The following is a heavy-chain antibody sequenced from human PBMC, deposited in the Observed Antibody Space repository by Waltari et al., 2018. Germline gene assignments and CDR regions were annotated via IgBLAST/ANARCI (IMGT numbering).Heavy chain of an antibody. CDR1: GYSLTSYY. Sequence: QVELVQSGAEVRKPGASVKVSCKASGYSLTSYYMHWVRQAPGVGLEWMGRINPNSGDTNSAPKFQGRVTLTRDTSVNTAFLELRSLTSDDTAVYFCARESAFSTSWYPGFDPWGQGTLVTVAS. CDR3: ARESAFSTSWYPGFDP. J-gene: IGHJ5*02. CDR2: INPNSGDT. V-gene: IGHV1-2*06. D-gene: IGHD2-2*01.